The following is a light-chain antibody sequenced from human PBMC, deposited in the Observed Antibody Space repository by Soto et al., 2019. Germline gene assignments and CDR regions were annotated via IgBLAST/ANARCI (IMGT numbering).Light chain of an antibody. J-gene: IGLJ1*01. CDR2: NNN. CDR1: SSNIGSGYP. V-gene: IGLV1-40*01. CDR3: GAWDESLNGYV. Sequence: QSVLTQPPSVSGAPGERVTISCTGRSSNIGSGYPVHWYQQLPGTAPKLLIYNNNYRPSGVPDRFVGSQSGTSASLAITGLQDEDEADYYCGAWDESLNGYVFGTGTKVTVL.